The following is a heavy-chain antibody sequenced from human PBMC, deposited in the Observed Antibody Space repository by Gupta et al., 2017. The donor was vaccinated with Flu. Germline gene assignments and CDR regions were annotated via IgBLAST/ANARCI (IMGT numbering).Heavy chain of an antibody. V-gene: IGHV4-31*03. D-gene: IGHD2/OR15-2a*01. Sequence: QVQLQESGPGLVQLSQTLSLTCTVSGASTSSGSYFWTWIRQQPGKGLEWIGYIDYTGITDYNPSLMSRVTFSIDRSENQFSLRLKSVTAADTTVYYCARHSIVSGSAHWGQGTLVTVSS. J-gene: IGHJ4*02. CDR2: IDYTGIT. CDR1: GASTSSGSYF. CDR3: ARHSIVSGSAH.